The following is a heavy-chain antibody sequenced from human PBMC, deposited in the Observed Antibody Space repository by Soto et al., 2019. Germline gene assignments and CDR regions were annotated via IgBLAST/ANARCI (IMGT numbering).Heavy chain of an antibody. CDR3: AIDGKVGDDGH. CDR1: GFTFSTYA. J-gene: IGHJ4*02. CDR2: ISGSGGPT. V-gene: IGHV3-23*01. Sequence: EVQLLESGGGLVQPGGSLRLSCAASGFTFSTYAMTWVRQAPGKGLEWVSGISGSGGPTYYADSVKGRFTISRDTSMHALYLIMNNLSGEDTAVYDCAIDGKVGDDGHCGQGNLVTVCS. D-gene: IGHD1-1*01.